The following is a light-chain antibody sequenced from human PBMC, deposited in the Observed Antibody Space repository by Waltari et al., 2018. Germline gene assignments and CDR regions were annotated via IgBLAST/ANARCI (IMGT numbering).Light chain of an antibody. V-gene: IGKV3-20*01. CDR2: AAS. CDR3: QQFDASVLT. Sequence: EIVLTQSPDTLSLSPGQTATLSCRASQTVAGDNLAWYQHQRGQAPRLLIYAASSRAAGVPDRFRGSASGTDFTRTISRLEPEDFAVYYCQQFDASVLTFGGGTKVEMK. CDR1: QTVAGDN. J-gene: IGKJ4*01.